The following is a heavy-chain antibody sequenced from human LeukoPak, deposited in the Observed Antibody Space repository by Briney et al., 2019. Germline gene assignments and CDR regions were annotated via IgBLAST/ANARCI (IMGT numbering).Heavy chain of an antibody. J-gene: IGHJ3*02. Sequence: SETLSLTCTVSGGSISSYYWSWIRQPAGKGLEWIGRIYTSGSTNYNPSLKSRVTISVDTSKNQFSLKLSSVAAADTAVYYCARVGVPAAVEAFDIWGQGTMVTVSS. V-gene: IGHV4-4*07. CDR1: GGSISSYY. CDR2: IYTSGST. D-gene: IGHD2-2*01. CDR3: ARVGVPAAVEAFDI.